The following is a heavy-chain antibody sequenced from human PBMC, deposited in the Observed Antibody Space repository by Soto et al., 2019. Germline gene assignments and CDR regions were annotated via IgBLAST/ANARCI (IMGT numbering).Heavy chain of an antibody. Sequence: PGGSLRLSCAASGFTFSSYGMHWVRQAPGKGLEWVAVISYDGSNKYYADSVKGRFTISRDNSKNTLYLQMNSLRAEDTAVYYCAKNPDYDILTGPLDYWGQGT. D-gene: IGHD3-9*01. CDR1: GFTFSSYG. J-gene: IGHJ4*02. CDR2: ISYDGSNK. CDR3: AKNPDYDILTGPLDY. V-gene: IGHV3-30*18.